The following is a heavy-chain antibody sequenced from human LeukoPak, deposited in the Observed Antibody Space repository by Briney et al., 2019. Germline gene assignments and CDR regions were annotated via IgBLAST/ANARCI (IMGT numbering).Heavy chain of an antibody. CDR3: ARGSGGFVY. V-gene: IGHV3-21*01. Sequence: GGSLRLSCAASGFTISSNSMNWVRQAPGKGLEWVSSISSSSSYIYYADSVKGRFTISRDNAKNSLYLQMNSMRAGDTAVYFCARGSGGFVYWGQGTLVTVSS. D-gene: IGHD3-10*01. J-gene: IGHJ4*02. CDR2: ISSSSSYI. CDR1: GFTISSNS.